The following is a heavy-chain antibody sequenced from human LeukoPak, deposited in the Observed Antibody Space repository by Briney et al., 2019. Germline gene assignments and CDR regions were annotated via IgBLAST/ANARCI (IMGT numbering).Heavy chain of an antibody. J-gene: IGHJ3*02. V-gene: IGHV1-46*01. D-gene: IGHD3-22*01. CDR3: ASVHDSSDYYYAGNSFDI. Sequence: ASVKVSCKASGYTFTSYYMHWVRQAPGQGLEWMGIINPSGGSTSYAQKFQGRVTMTRDTSTSTVYMELSSLRSEDTAVYYCASVHDSSDYYYAGNSFDIWGQGTMVTVSS. CDR2: INPSGGST. CDR1: GYTFTSYY.